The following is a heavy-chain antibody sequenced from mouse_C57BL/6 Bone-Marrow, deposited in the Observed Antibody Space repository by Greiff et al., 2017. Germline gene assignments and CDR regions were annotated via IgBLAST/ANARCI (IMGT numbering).Heavy chain of an antibody. CDR2: IDPSDSYT. D-gene: IGHD1-1*01. Sequence: VQLQQPGAELVMPGASVKLSCKASGYTFTSYWMHWVKQRPGQGLEWIGEIDPSDSYTNYNQKFKGKSTLTVDKSSSTAYMQLSSLTSEDSAVYYCARDNYGSSYSAWFAYWGQGTLVTVSA. CDR1: GYTFTSYW. J-gene: IGHJ3*01. CDR3: ARDNYGSSYSAWFAY. V-gene: IGHV1-69*01.